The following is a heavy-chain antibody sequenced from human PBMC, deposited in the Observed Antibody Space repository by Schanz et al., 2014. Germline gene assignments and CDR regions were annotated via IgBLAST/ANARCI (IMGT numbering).Heavy chain of an antibody. V-gene: IGHV3-30*03. J-gene: IGHJ6*02. CDR1: GFNLRRYS. CDR2: ISYDGSHK. D-gene: IGHD6-13*01. CDR3: ARDRQQLVGRIGYYYGMDV. Sequence: VQLVESGGGLVKPGGSLRLSCATSGFNLRRYSMNWVRQAPGGGLEWVAVISYDGSHKDYADSVKGRFTISRDNSKNTLYLQMNSLRAEDTAVYYCARDRQQLVGRIGYYYGMDVWGQGTTVTVSS.